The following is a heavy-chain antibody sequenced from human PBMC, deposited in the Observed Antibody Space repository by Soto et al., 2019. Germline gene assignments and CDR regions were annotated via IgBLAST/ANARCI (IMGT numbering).Heavy chain of an antibody. D-gene: IGHD3-22*01. V-gene: IGHV5-51*01. Sequence: GESLKISCKGSGYSFTSYWIGWVRQMPGKGLEWMGIIYPCDSDTRYSPSFQGQVTISADKSISTAYLQWSSLKASDTAMYYCARSVLMDYYDSSGYPDYWGQGTLVTVSS. CDR3: ARSVLMDYYDSSGYPDY. CDR1: GYSFTSYW. CDR2: IYPCDSDT. J-gene: IGHJ4*02.